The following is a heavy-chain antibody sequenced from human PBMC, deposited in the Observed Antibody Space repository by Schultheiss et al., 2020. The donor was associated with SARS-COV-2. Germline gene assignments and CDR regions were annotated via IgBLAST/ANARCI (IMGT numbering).Heavy chain of an antibody. Sequence: SQTLSLTCAVYGGSFSGYYWSWIRQPPGKGLEWIGSIYYSGSTNYNPSLKSRVTISVDKSKNQFSLKLSSVTAADTAVYYCARGTHWFDPWGQGTLVTVSS. CDR2: IYYSGST. CDR1: GGSFSGYY. CDR3: ARGTHWFDP. V-gene: IGHV4-34*01. J-gene: IGHJ5*02.